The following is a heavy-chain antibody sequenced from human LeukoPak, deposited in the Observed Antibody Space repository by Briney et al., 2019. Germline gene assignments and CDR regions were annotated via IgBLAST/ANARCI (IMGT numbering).Heavy chain of an antibody. J-gene: IGHJ3*02. CDR1: GFTFSSYW. Sequence: PGGSLRLSCAASGFTFSSYWMSWVRQAPGKGLEWVANIKQDGSEKYYVDSVKGRFTISRDNAKNSLYLQMNSLRAEDTAVYYCARGGVNTADDAFDIWGQGTMVTVSS. V-gene: IGHV3-7*03. CDR3: ARGGVNTADDAFDI. D-gene: IGHD5-18*01. CDR2: IKQDGSEK.